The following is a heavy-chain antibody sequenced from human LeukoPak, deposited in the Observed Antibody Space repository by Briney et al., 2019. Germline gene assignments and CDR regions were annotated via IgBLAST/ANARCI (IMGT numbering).Heavy chain of an antibody. J-gene: IGHJ5*01. V-gene: IGHV3-30-3*01. CDR1: GFTFSSYA. CDR3: ARSRRISPPWFDY. D-gene: IGHD3-3*02. Sequence: PGRSLRLSCAASGFTFSSYAMHWVRQAPGKGLEWVAVISYDGSNKYYADSVKGRFTISRDNSKNTLYLQMNSMRAEDTAVYYCARSRRISPPWFDYWGQGTLVTVSS. CDR2: ISYDGSNK.